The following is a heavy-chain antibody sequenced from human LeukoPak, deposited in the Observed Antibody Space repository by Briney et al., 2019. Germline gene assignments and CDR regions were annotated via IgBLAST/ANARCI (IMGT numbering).Heavy chain of an antibody. V-gene: IGHV4-38-2*01. CDR2: IYNTGST. CDR1: GYFVSRGYY. D-gene: IGHD1-1*01. J-gene: IGHJ4*02. CDR3: ASRTTLTDALSFDY. Sequence: PSETLSLTCGVSGYFVSRGYYWGWIRQPPGQGLEWIGNIYNTGSTYYNPSLKSRVTISVDTSKKQFSLKLTSVTSADTAVYFCASRTTLTDALSFDYLGRGALVAVSS.